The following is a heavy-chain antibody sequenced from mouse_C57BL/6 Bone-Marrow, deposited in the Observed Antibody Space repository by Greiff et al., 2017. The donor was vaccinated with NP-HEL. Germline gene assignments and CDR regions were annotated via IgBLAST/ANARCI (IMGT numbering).Heavy chain of an antibody. CDR2: IYPRSGNT. CDR1: GYTFTSYG. Sequence: VKLMESGAELARPGASVKLSCKASGYTFTSYGISWVKQRTGQGLEWIGEIYPRSGNTYYTEKFKGKATLTADKSSSTAYLELSSMTSEDSAVYFCASPGLITTVVAPRYFEGGGTGTTVTVSS. V-gene: IGHV1-81*01. CDR3: ASPGLITTVVAPRYFEG. J-gene: IGHJ1*03. D-gene: IGHD1-1*01.